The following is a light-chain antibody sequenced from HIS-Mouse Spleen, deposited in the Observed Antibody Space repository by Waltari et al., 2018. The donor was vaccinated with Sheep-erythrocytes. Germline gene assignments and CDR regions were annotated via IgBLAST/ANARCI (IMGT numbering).Light chain of an antibody. CDR3: CSYAGSYNHV. Sequence: QSALTQPRSVYGSPGQSSTISCIGTSRDVGGCNYVSWYQQYPGKAPKLMIYDVSKRPSGVPDRFSGSKSGNTASLTISGLQAEDEADYYCCSYAGSYNHVFATGTKVTVL. CDR2: DVS. V-gene: IGLV2-11*01. J-gene: IGLJ1*01. CDR1: SRDVGGCNY.